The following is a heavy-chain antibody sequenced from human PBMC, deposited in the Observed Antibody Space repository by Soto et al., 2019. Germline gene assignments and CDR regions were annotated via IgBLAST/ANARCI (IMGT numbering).Heavy chain of an antibody. J-gene: IGHJ4*02. Sequence: EVQLLESGGGLVQPGGSLRLSCAASGFTFTTYAMIWVRQAPGKGLEWVSSITGSGGGTYYADSVKGRFTISRDNSKNTLYLQMNSRRAEDTALSYCAKWCLTLAGTSCSWGQGAQVTVSS. D-gene: IGHD6-19*01. CDR2: ITGSGGGT. CDR1: GFTFTTYA. V-gene: IGHV3-23*01. CDR3: AKWCLTLAGTSCS.